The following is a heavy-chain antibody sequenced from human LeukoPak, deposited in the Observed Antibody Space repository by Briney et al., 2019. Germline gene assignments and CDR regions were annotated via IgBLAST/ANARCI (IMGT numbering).Heavy chain of an antibody. CDR1: GGSFSGYY. CDR2: IYYSGST. J-gene: IGHJ5*02. CDR3: ARETSMVRGANWFDP. Sequence: SETLSLTCAVYGGSFSGYYWSWIRQPPGKGLEWIGSIYYSGSTYYNPSLKSRVTISVDTSKNQFSLKLSSVTAADTAVYYCARETSMVRGANWFDPWGQGTLVTVSS. D-gene: IGHD3-10*01. V-gene: IGHV4-34*01.